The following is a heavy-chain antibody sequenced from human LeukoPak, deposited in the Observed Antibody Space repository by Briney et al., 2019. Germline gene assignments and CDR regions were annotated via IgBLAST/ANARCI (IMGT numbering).Heavy chain of an antibody. CDR2: IYYSGST. Sequence: SETLSLTCTVSGDSISSYYWSWLRQPPGKGLEGVGYIYYSGSTNYSPSLKSRVTISVDTSKNQFSLKLSSVTAADTAVYYCAKTPDYWGQGTLVTVSS. J-gene: IGHJ4*02. CDR3: AKTPDY. CDR1: GDSISSYY. V-gene: IGHV4-59*01.